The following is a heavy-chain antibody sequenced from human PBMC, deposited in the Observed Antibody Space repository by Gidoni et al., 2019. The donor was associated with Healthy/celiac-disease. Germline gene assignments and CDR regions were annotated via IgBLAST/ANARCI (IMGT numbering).Heavy chain of an antibody. V-gene: IGHV3-21*01. Sequence: EVQLVESGGGLVKPGGSLRLSCAASGFTFSSYSMNWVRQAPGKGLEWVSSISSSSSYIYYADSVKGRFTISRDNAKNSLYLQMNSLRAEDTAVYYCARDNLMHYYDSSGHDAFDIWGQGTMVTVSS. J-gene: IGHJ3*02. CDR2: ISSSSSYI. CDR3: ARDNLMHYYDSSGHDAFDI. D-gene: IGHD3-22*01. CDR1: GFTFSSYS.